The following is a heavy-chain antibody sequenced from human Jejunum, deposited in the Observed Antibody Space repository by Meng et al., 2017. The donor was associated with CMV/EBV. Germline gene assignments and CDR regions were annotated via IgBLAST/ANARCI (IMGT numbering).Heavy chain of an antibody. Sequence: LSGAASGFAFSRYWMHWVRQAPGKGLEWVSLIESDGSDTSYADSVKGRFTISRDNAKNTLYLQMSSLRAEDTALYYCVRSAYPYYFDYWGQGTLVTVSS. J-gene: IGHJ4*02. CDR2: IESDGSDT. CDR1: GFAFSRYW. V-gene: IGHV3-74*01. CDR3: VRSAYPYYFDY.